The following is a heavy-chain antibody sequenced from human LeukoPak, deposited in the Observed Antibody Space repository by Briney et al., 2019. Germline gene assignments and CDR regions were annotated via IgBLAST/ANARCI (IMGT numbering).Heavy chain of an antibody. J-gene: IGHJ4*02. CDR2: ISSSSSSM. D-gene: IGHD1-7*01. V-gene: IGHV3-48*01. Sequence: GGSLRLSCAVSGFTFSTYSMNWVRQAPGRGLEWVSYISSSSSSMFYADSVKGRFTISRDNAKNSLYLQMNSLRAEDTAVYYCAKVRGYNWNYVHFDYWGQGALVTVSS. CDR3: AKVRGYNWNYVHFDY. CDR1: GFTFSTYS.